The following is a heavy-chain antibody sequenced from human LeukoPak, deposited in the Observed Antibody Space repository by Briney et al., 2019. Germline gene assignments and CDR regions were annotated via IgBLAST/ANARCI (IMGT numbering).Heavy chain of an antibody. Sequence: GGSLRLSCAASGFTFSDYYMSWIRQAPGKGLEWVSAISGSGGSTYYADSVKGRFTISRDNSKNTLYLQMNSLRAEDTAVYYCAKAVEIAVAGTGGFDYWGQGTLVTVSS. J-gene: IGHJ4*02. V-gene: IGHV3-23*01. CDR1: GFTFSDYY. CDR2: ISGSGGST. D-gene: IGHD6-19*01. CDR3: AKAVEIAVAGTGGFDY.